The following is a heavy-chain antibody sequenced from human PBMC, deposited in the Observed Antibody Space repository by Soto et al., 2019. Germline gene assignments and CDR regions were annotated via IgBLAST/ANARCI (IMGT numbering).Heavy chain of an antibody. CDR1: GGSISSGGYY. CDR2: IYYSGST. J-gene: IGHJ3*02. Sequence: QVQLQESGPGLVKPSQTLSLTCTVSGGSISSGGYYWSWIRQHPGKGLEWIGYIYYSGSTYYKPSLKSRVTISVDTSKNQFSLKLSSVTAADTAVYYCAREGAVATDDAFDIWGQGTMVTVSS. V-gene: IGHV4-31*03. D-gene: IGHD5-12*01. CDR3: AREGAVATDDAFDI.